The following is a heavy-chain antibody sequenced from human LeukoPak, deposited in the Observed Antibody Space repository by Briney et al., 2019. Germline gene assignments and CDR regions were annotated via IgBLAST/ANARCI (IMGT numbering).Heavy chain of an antibody. CDR2: IYSGGST. V-gene: IGHV3-53*04. Sequence: PGGSLRLSCAASGFTVSSNYMSWVRQAPGKGLEWVSVIYSGGSTYYADSVKGRFTISRHNSKNTLYLQMNSLRAEDTAVYYCARAQITMVRGVIISWDAFNIWGQGTMVTVSS. CDR1: GFTVSSNY. D-gene: IGHD3-10*01. CDR3: ARAQITMVRGVIISWDAFNI. J-gene: IGHJ3*02.